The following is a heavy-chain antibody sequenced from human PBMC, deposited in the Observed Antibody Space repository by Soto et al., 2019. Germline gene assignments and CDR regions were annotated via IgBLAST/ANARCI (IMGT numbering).Heavy chain of an antibody. J-gene: IGHJ1*01. V-gene: IGHV1-2*04. CDR3: ARAGMATRVQEYFQH. Sequence: ASVKVSCKASGYTFTGYYMHWVRQAPGQGLEWMGWINPNSGGTNYAQKFQGWVTMTRDTSISTAYMELSRLRSDDTAVYYCARAGMATRVQEYFQHWGQGTLVTVSS. CDR2: INPNSGGT. D-gene: IGHD5-12*01. CDR1: GYTFTGYY.